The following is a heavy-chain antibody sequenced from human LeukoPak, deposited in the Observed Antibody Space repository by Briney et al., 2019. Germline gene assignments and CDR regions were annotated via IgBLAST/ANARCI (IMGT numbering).Heavy chain of an antibody. Sequence: ASVKVSCKASGYTFTSYYMHWVRQAPGQGLEGMGIINPSGGSTSYAQKFQGRVTMTRDMSTSTVYMELSSLRSEDTAVYYCARDLGSSSWTGEYYFDYWGQGTLVTVSS. CDR2: INPSGGST. V-gene: IGHV1-46*01. D-gene: IGHD6-13*01. J-gene: IGHJ4*02. CDR3: ARDLGSSSWTGEYYFDY. CDR1: GYTFTSYY.